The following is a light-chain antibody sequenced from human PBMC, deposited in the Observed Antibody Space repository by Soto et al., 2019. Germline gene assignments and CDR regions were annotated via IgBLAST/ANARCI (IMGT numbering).Light chain of an antibody. J-gene: IGKJ3*01. CDR2: GAS. Sequence: EIVMTQSPATLSVSPGERATLSCRASQSVNSNLAWYQQKPGQAPRLLISGASTRATGIPARFSGSGSGTDFTLTISSLQSEDFAVYCCQQDNSWPPTFGPGTKVDIK. CDR3: QQDNSWPPT. CDR1: QSVNSN. V-gene: IGKV3-15*01.